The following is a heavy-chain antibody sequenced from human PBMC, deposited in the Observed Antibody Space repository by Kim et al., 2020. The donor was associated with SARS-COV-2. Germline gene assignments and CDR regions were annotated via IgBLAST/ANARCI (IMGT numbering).Heavy chain of an antibody. D-gene: IGHD7-27*01. CDR2: IYYSGST. CDR1: GGSISSGGYY. Sequence: SETLSLTCTVSGGSISSGGYYWSWIRQHPGKGLEWIGYIYYSGSTYYNPSLKSRVTISVDTSKNQFSLKLSSVTAADTAVYYCARDVAPISGDDYYYGMDVWGQGTTVTVSS. V-gene: IGHV4-31*03. CDR3: ARDVAPISGDDYYYGMDV. J-gene: IGHJ6*02.